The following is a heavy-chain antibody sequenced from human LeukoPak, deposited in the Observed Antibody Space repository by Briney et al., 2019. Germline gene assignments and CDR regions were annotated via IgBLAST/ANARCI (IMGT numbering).Heavy chain of an antibody. J-gene: IGHJ6*02. V-gene: IGHV4-61*01. D-gene: IGHD7-27*01. CDR3: ARVLGMYYYHYGMDV. CDR1: GGSISSSSYY. Sequence: SETLSLTCTVSGGSISSSSYYWSWIRQPPGKGLEWIGYIYYSGSTNYNPSLKSRVTISVDTSKNQFSLKLSSVTAADTAVYYCARVLGMYYYHYGMDVWGQGTTVTVSS. CDR2: IYYSGST.